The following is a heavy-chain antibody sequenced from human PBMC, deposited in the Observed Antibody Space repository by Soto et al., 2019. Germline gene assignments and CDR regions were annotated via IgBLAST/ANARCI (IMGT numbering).Heavy chain of an antibody. V-gene: IGHV4-39*01. J-gene: IGHJ4*02. Sequence: NPSETLSLTCPVSGGSISKINSYWGWIRQPPGKGLEWIGSISYSGNTFYNPSLKSRVTISVDPSKNQFSLNLNSVTAADTAIYYCAADGAASAWFFYWGQGTLVTVSS. D-gene: IGHD6-19*01. CDR1: GGSISKINSY. CDR3: AADGAASAWFFY. CDR2: ISYSGNT.